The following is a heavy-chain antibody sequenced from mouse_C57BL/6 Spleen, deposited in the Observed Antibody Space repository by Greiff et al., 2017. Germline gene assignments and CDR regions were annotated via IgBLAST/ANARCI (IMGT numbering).Heavy chain of an antibody. CDR2: IWRGGST. CDR3: AKNERDYAMDY. J-gene: IGHJ4*01. V-gene: IGHV2-5*01. Sequence: VKLQESGPGLVQPSQSLSITCTVSGFSLTRYGVHWVRQSPGKGLEWLGVIWRGGSTDYNAAFMSRLSITKDNSKSQVFFKMNRLQADDTAIYYCAKNERDYAMDYWGQGTSVTFSS. CDR1: GFSLTRYG.